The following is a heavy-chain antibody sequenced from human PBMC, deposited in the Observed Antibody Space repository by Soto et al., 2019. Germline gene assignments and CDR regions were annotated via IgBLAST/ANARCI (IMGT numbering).Heavy chain of an antibody. D-gene: IGHD6-13*01. V-gene: IGHV4-59*01. CDR1: GDSISSYY. Sequence: QVQLQESGPRLVKPSETLSLTCTVSGDSISSYYWTWIRQPPGKGLEYIGYIYYSGRTYYNPSLKSRVHISVDPSKNQFSLKLSSVTAADTGVYYCARGNPGITTAGTWYDFDYWGQGTLVTVSS. CDR2: IYYSGRT. CDR3: ARGNPGITTAGTWYDFDY. J-gene: IGHJ4*02.